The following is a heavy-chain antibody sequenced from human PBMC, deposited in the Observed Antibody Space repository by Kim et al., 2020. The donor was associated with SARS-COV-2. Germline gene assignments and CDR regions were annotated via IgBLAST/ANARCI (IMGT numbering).Heavy chain of an antibody. CDR1: GFTFSSYS. V-gene: IGHV3-48*02. CDR2: ISSSSSTI. D-gene: IGHD3-10*01. J-gene: IGHJ6*02. Sequence: GGSLRLSCAASGFTFSSYSMNWVRQAPGKGLEWVSYISSSSSTIYYADPVKGRFTISRDNAKNSLYLQMNSLRDEDTAVYYCARELIGQSSLYYYYGMDVWGQGTTVTVSS. CDR3: ARELIGQSSLYYYYGMDV.